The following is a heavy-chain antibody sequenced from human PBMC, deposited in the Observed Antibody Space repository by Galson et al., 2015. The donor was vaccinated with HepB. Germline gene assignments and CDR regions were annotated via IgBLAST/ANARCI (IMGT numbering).Heavy chain of an antibody. CDR2: ISTKTDGGTT. CDR3: TAQKLGRGAFDI. V-gene: IGHV3-15*01. Sequence: SLRLSCAASGFTVNNAWMNWVRQAPGRGLEWVGRISTKTDGGTTDYTAPVKGRFTISRDDSKNTLYLQMTSLKTEDTAVYFCTAQKLGRGAFDIWGQGTMVTVSS. D-gene: IGHD7-27*01. J-gene: IGHJ3*02. CDR1: GFTVNNAW.